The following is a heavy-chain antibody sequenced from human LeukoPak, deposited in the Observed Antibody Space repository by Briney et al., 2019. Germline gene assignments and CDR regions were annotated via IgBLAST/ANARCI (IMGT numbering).Heavy chain of an antibody. CDR2: ISSSSSYI. D-gene: IGHD3-10*01. CDR1: GFTFSSYS. Sequence: PGGSLRLSCAASGFTFSSYSMNWVRQAPGKGLEWVSSISSSSSYIYYADSVKGRFTISRDNAKNSLYLQMNSLRAEDTAVYYCASLSGSYYTTDYWGQGTLVTVSS. J-gene: IGHJ4*02. V-gene: IGHV3-21*01. CDR3: ASLSGSYYTTDY.